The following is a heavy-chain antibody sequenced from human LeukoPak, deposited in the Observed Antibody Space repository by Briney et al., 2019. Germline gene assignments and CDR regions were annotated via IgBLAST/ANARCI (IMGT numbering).Heavy chain of an antibody. J-gene: IGHJ6*03. Sequence: GGSLRLSCAASGFTFSSYWMSWVRQAPGKGLEWVANIKQDGSAKFYVDSVKGRFTMSRDNAKNSLYLQMNSLRAEDTAVYYCVKNYYYYSMDVWGKGTTVTVSS. V-gene: IGHV3-7*01. CDR2: IKQDGSAK. CDR1: GFTFSSYW. CDR3: VKNYYYYSMDV.